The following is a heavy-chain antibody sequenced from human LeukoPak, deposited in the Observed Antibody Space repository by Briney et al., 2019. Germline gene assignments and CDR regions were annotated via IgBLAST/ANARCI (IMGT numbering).Heavy chain of an antibody. Sequence: SETLSLTCTVSGGSITSYYWSWIRQPPGKGLEWIGYIYYSGGTDYNPSLKSRVTISVDTSKSQFSLRLNSVTAADTAMYYCARGKYYYDSSGYSVAYWGQGTLVTVSS. V-gene: IGHV4-59*08. CDR2: IYYSGGT. D-gene: IGHD3-22*01. CDR1: GGSITSYY. J-gene: IGHJ4*02. CDR3: ARGKYYYDSSGYSVAY.